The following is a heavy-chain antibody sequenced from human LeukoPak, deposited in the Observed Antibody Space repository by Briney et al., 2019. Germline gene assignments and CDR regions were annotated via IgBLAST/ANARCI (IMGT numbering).Heavy chain of an antibody. J-gene: IGHJ4*02. Sequence: GGSLRLSCAASGFTFSTYSMTWVRQAPGKGLEWVSSFTSRSRSIYYADSVKGRFTISRDNAKQSLYLQMNSLRVEDTAIYYWARETSGMPATNIIDYGGQGTLVPVS. CDR3: ARETSGMPATNIIDY. CDR2: FTSRSRSI. D-gene: IGHD1-14*01. V-gene: IGHV3-21*01. CDR1: GFTFSTYS.